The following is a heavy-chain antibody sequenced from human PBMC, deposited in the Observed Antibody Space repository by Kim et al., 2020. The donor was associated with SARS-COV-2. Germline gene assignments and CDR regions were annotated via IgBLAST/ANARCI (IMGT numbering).Heavy chain of an antibody. Sequence: GGSLRLSCAASGFTFSSYGMHWVRQAPGKGLEWVAVIWYDGSSKYYADSVKGRFTISRDNSKNTLYLQMNSLRAEDTAVYYCAKDYNRYCSSTSCYADLLDYWGQGTLVTVSS. CDR2: IWYDGSSK. CDR3: AKDYNRYCSSTSCYADLLDY. CDR1: GFTFSSYG. V-gene: IGHV3-33*06. J-gene: IGHJ4*02. D-gene: IGHD2-2*01.